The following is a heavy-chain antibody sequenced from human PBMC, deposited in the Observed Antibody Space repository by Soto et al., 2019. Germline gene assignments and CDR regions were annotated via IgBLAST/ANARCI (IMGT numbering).Heavy chain of an antibody. V-gene: IGHV3-23*01. CDR3: ARVEWFGELFASYYYMDV. CDR1: GFTFSSYA. D-gene: IGHD3-10*01. J-gene: IGHJ6*03. CDR2: ISGSGGST. Sequence: SGGSLRLSCAASGFTFSSYAMSWVRQAPGKGLEWVSAISGSGGSTYYADSVKGRFTISRDNAKNSLYLQMNSLRAEDTAVYYCARVEWFGELFASYYYMDVWGKGTTVTVSS.